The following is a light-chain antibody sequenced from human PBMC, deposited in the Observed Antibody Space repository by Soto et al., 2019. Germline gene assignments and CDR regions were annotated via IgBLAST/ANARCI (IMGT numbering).Light chain of an antibody. CDR1: SSNIGSNY. CDR2: RNN. J-gene: IGLJ2*01. CDR3: AAWDDSLSGFVL. Sequence: QSVLTQPPSASGTPGQRVTISCSGSSSNIGSNYVYWYQQLPGTAPKLLIYRNNQRPSGVPDRFSGSKSGTSASLAISGLRSEDDADYYCAAWDDSLSGFVLFGGGTKLTVL. V-gene: IGLV1-47*01.